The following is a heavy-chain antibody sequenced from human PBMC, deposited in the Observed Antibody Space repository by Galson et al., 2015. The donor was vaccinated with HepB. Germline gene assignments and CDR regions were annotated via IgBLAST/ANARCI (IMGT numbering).Heavy chain of an antibody. V-gene: IGHV1-24*01. Sequence: SVKVSCKVSGYRLNQLSIHWVRQAPGKGRHWMGTFEPENGKRIFAQNFQGRVTMTGDPSTDTAVMEVTSLRFDDTPAYYCATHTRAAGLDYWGQGTLVTVSS. CDR1: GYRLNQLS. CDR2: FEPENGKR. D-gene: IGHD1-26*01. J-gene: IGHJ4*02. CDR3: ATHTRAAGLDY.